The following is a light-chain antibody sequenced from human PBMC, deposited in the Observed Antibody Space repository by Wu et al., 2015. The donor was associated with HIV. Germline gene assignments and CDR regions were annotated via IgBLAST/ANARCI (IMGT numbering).Light chain of an antibody. V-gene: IGKV3-11*01. Sequence: EIVLTQSPATLSLSPGERATLSCRASQSVSSYLAWYQHKPGQAPRLLIYDASNRATGIPARLSGSGSGTDFTLTISSLEPEDFAVYYCQQRSNWPKLSFGGGTKVEI. CDR1: QSVSSY. CDR3: QQRSNWPKLS. J-gene: IGKJ4*01. CDR2: DAS.